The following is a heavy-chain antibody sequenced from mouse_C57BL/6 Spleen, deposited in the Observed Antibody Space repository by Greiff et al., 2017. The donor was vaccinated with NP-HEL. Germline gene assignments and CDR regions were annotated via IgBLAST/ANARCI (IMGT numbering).Heavy chain of an antibody. Sequence: VQLQQSGAELARPGASVKLSCKASGYTFTSYGISWVKQRTGQGLEWIGEIYPRSGNTYYNEKFKGKATLTADKSSSKAYMELRSLTSEDSAVYFCARFYYDYDYWYFDVWGTGTTVTVSS. CDR2: IYPRSGNT. J-gene: IGHJ1*03. D-gene: IGHD2-4*01. CDR1: GYTFTSYG. CDR3: ARFYYDYDYWYFDV. V-gene: IGHV1-81*01.